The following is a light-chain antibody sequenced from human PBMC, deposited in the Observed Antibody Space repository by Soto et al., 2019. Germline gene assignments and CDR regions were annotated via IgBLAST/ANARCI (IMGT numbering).Light chain of an antibody. CDR3: AAWDDSLYGVV. CDR1: SSNIGSNT. J-gene: IGLJ3*02. CDR2: SNH. Sequence: QSVLTQPPSASGTPGQRVTISCSGSSSNIGSNTVDWYQQLPGTAPKLLIFSNHQRPSGVPDRFSGSKSGTSASLAISGLQSEDEADYYCAAWDDSLYGVVFGGGTKLTVL. V-gene: IGLV1-44*01.